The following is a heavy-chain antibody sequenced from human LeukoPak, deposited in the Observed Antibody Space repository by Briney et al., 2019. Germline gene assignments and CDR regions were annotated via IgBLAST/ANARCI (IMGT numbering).Heavy chain of an antibody. D-gene: IGHD4-23*01. CDR3: AKSPRGGNLLWDY. CDR1: GFTFSSYA. Sequence: PGGSLRLSCAASGFTFSSYAMSWVRQAPGKGLEWVSAISGSGGSTYYADSVKGRSTISRDNSKNTLYLQMNSLRAEDTAVYYCAKSPRGGNLLWDYWGQGTLVTVSS. CDR2: ISGSGGST. V-gene: IGHV3-23*01. J-gene: IGHJ4*02.